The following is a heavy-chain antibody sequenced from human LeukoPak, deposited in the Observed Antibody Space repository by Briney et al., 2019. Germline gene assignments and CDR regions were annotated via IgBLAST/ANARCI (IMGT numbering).Heavy chain of an antibody. CDR1: GGTFSSYA. D-gene: IGHD1-26*01. V-gene: IGHV1-69*05. CDR3: ARVNGAGAAGFDY. Sequence: SVKVSCKASGGTFSSYAISWVRQAPGQGLEWMGGIIPIFGIANYAQKFQGRVTITTDESTSTAYMELSSLRSEDTAVYYCARVNGAGAAGFDYWGQGTLVTVSS. CDR2: IIPIFGIA. J-gene: IGHJ4*02.